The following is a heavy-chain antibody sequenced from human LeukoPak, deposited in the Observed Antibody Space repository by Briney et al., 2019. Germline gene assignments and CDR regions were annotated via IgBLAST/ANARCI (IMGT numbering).Heavy chain of an antibody. CDR2: ISSSGSTI. V-gene: IGHV3-48*03. J-gene: IGHJ4*02. D-gene: IGHD3-10*01. Sequence: GGSLRLSCAASGFTFSSYEMNWVRQAPGKGLEWVSYISSSGSTIYYADSVKGRFTISRDNAKNSLYLQMNSLRAEDTAVYYCARWSHVSGRWFLDNWGRGTLVSVSS. CDR3: ARWSHVSGRWFLDN. CDR1: GFTFSSYE.